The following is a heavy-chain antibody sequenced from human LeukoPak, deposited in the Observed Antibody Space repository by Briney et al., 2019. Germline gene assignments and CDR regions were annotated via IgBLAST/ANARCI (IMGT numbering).Heavy chain of an antibody. CDR2: IYITGTT. J-gene: IGHJ6*03. D-gene: IGHD3-9*01. CDR3: ARLKFYDSTGYNKAYYMDV. CDR1: GGSTINYY. V-gene: IGHV4-4*07. Sequence: SETLSLTCTVSGGSTINYYWSWIRQSAGKGLEWVGRIYITGTTDYNPSLESRLTMSIDTSKNQFSLKLRSVTAADTGVYYCARLKFYDSTGYNKAYYMDVWGTGLSVTVAS.